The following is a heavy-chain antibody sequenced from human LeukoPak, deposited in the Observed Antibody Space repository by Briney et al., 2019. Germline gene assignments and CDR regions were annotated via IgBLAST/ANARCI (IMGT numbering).Heavy chain of an antibody. Sequence: GASVKVSCKASGYTFTGYYMHWVRQAPGQGLEWMGWINPNSGGTNYAQKFQGWVTMTRDTSISTAYMELSRLRSDDPAVYYCARGDYCSGGSCYGYYFDYWGQGTLVTVSS. V-gene: IGHV1-2*04. D-gene: IGHD2-15*01. CDR1: GYTFTGYY. CDR2: INPNSGGT. CDR3: ARGDYCSGGSCYGYYFDY. J-gene: IGHJ4*02.